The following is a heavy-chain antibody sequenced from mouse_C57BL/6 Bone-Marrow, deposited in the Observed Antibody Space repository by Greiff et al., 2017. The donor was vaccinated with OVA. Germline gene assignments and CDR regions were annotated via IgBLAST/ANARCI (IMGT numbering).Heavy chain of an antibody. D-gene: IGHD3-3*01. V-gene: IGHV1-80*01. CDR1: GYAFSSYW. J-gene: IGHJ4*01. CDR3: ARRRARDYAMDD. CDR2: IYPGDGDT. Sequence: QVQLKESGAELVKPGASVKISCKASGYAFSSYWMNWVKQRPGKGLEWIGQIYPGDGDTNYNGQFKGKAPLTAAKSSSTAYMQLSSLTSEDAAGECCARRRARDYAMDDWGQGTSVTVSS.